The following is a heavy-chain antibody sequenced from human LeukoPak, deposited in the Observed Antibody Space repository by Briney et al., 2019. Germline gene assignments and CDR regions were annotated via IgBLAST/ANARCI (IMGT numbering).Heavy chain of an antibody. V-gene: IGHV3-30*18. D-gene: IGHD1-14*01. J-gene: IGHJ1*01. Sequence: PGGSLRLSCAPSGFTFSSYGMHWVRQAPGKGLEWVALISYDGSNKYYADSVKGRFTISRDNSKNTLYLQMNSLGAEDTAVYYCAKEPKPRPTVGYFQHWGQGTLVTVSS. CDR1: GFTFSSYG. CDR3: AKEPKPRPTVGYFQH. CDR2: ISYDGSNK.